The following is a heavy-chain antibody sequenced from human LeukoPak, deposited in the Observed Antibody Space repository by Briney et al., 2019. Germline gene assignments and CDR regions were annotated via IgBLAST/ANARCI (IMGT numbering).Heavy chain of an antibody. CDR2: IYYSGST. D-gene: IGHD4-17*01. CDR1: GGSISSGGYY. CDR3: ARDRGNTVTTPLGWFDP. J-gene: IGHJ5*02. V-gene: IGHV4-31*03. Sequence: PSETLSLTCTVSGGSISSGGYYWRWLRQHPGRGLEWIGYIYYSGSTYYNPSLKSRVTISVDTSKNQFSLKLSSVTAADTAVYYCARDRGNTVTTPLGWFDPWGQGTLVTVSS.